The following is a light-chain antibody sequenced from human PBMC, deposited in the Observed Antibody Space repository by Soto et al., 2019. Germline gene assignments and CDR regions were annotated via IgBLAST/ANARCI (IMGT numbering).Light chain of an antibody. V-gene: IGKV3-15*01. CDR1: QTLINK. CDR3: QQYNDWQWT. CDR2: DAS. J-gene: IGKJ1*01. Sequence: IVMTQSPATLSVSPGERATLSCRASQTLINKLAWFQQEPGQAPRLLIYDASTRATGVPARFSGSGTGTEFTLTISSLQSEDFAVYYCQQYNDWQWTFGQGTKVAIK.